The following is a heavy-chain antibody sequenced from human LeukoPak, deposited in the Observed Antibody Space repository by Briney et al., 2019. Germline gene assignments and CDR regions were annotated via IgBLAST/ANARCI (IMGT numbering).Heavy chain of an antibody. D-gene: IGHD2-2*01. J-gene: IGHJ5*02. V-gene: IGHV4-34*01. CDR3: ARGPGDIVVARWFDP. Sequence: PSETLSLTCAVYGGSFSGYYWSWIRQPPGKGLEWIGEINHSGSTNYNPSLKSRVTISVDTSKNQFSLKLSSVTAADTAVYYCARGPGDIVVARWFDPWGQGTLVTVSS. CDR2: INHSGST. CDR1: GGSFSGYY.